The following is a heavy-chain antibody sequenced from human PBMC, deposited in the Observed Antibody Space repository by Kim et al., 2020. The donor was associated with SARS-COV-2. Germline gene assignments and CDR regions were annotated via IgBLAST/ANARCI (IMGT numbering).Heavy chain of an antibody. V-gene: IGHV3-23*01. CDR1: GFTFSSYA. Sequence: GGSLRLSCAASGFTFSSYAMTWVRQAPGRTLEWVSSISGSGNTTFYAHSVKGRFSISRDNSKSTLFLQMISLRAEDTAVYFCAKGLTSSCYSAIYIWGQG. D-gene: IGHD3-10*01. J-gene: IGHJ3*02. CDR3: AKGLTSSCYSAIYI. CDR2: ISGSGNTT.